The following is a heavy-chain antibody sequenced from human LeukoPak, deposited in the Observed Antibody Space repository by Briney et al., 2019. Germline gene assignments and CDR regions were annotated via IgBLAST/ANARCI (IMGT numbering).Heavy chain of an antibody. CDR2: IVPSGTIM. D-gene: IGHD3-22*01. CDR1: GFTLSDYY. CDR3: ARDLAFTMTM. Sequence: GGSLRLSCAASGFTLSDYYMNWLRQAPGKGLEWISYIVPSGTIMKYADSVRGRFTISRDNAKNSLYLQMNSLRAEDTAVYYCARDLAFTMTMWGQGTLVTVSS. J-gene: IGHJ1*01. V-gene: IGHV3-11*01.